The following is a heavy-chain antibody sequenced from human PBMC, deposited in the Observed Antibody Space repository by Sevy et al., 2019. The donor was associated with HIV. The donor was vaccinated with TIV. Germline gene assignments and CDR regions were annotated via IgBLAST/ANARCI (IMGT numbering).Heavy chain of an antibody. CDR2: IRYDGSNK. Sequence: GGSLRRSCAASGFTFSTYGMHWVRQAPGKGLEWVAFIRYDGSNKYYPDSVKGRFTISRNNSKNTLYLQMNSLRPEDTAVYYCAKDRDRSSSWYDYWGQGTLVTVSS. CDR3: AKDRDRSSSWYDY. D-gene: IGHD6-13*01. V-gene: IGHV3-30*02. CDR1: GFTFSTYG. J-gene: IGHJ4*02.